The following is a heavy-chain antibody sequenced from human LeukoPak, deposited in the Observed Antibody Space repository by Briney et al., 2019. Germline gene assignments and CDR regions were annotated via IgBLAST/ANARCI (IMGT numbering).Heavy chain of an antibody. CDR3: ARSPYSSGWYYFDY. D-gene: IGHD6-19*01. Sequence: GGSLRLSCAASGFTFSRHGMHWVRQAPGTGLEWITFIAFDGGNKWYADSVKGRFTISRDNAKNSLYLQMNSLRAEDTALYYCARSPYSSGWYYFDYWGQGTLVTVSS. J-gene: IGHJ4*02. CDR2: IAFDGGNK. CDR1: GFTFSRHG. V-gene: IGHV3-30*02.